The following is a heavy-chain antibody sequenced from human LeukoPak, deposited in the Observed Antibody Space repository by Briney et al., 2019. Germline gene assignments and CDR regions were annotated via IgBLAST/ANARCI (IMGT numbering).Heavy chain of an antibody. CDR2: IYYSGST. CDR1: GGSISSYY. Sequence: YPSATLSLTCTVSGGSISSYYWSWIRQPPGKGLEWIGYIYYSGSTNYNPSLKSRVTISVDTSKNQFSLKLSSVTAADTAVYYCARVLGFGELLPDAFDIWGQGTMVTVSS. J-gene: IGHJ3*02. D-gene: IGHD3-10*01. CDR3: ARVLGFGELLPDAFDI. V-gene: IGHV4-59*01.